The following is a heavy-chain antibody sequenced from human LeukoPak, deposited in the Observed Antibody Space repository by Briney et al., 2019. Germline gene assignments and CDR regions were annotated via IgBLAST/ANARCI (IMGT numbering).Heavy chain of an antibody. CDR1: GFAFGIYA. CDR3: ARGRRSRAAGQGRRIDP. V-gene: IGHV3-48*04. CDR2: ISSTNAI. D-gene: IGHD6-13*01. Sequence: HAGGSLRLSCSASGFAFGIYALNWFRHTPGKGLEWLSYISSTNAIYYADSVKGRFTISRDNAKNSLYLQMNSLRAEDTAVYYCARGRRSRAAGQGRRIDPWGQGTLVTVSS. J-gene: IGHJ5*02.